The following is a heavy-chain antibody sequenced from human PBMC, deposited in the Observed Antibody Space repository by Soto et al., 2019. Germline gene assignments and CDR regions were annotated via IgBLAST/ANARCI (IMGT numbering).Heavy chain of an antibody. V-gene: IGHV4-39*01. D-gene: IGHD1-26*01. CDR3: AKLLGGVKDATDNFHY. Sequence: SETLSLTCTVSGGSMSSRSYYWGWIRQAPGKGLEWIGSIYYSGSTYYNPSLKSRITISEDTSKNQFSLKLSSVTAADTAVYYCAKLLGGVKDATDNFHYWGQGTLVTVSS. J-gene: IGHJ4*02. CDR1: GGSMSSRSYY. CDR2: IYYSGST.